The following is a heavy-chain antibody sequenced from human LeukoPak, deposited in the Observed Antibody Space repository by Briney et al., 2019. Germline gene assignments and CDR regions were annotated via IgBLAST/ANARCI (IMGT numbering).Heavy chain of an antibody. CDR1: GFTFCTYW. CDR2: INSDGGTT. V-gene: IGHV3-74*01. J-gene: IGHJ4*02. CDR3: ATDSYVSGSYYRLFY. Sequence: GGSLRLSCGASGFTFCTYWMHWVRQAPGKGLGWVSGINSDGGTTTYADSVKGRFTISRDNAKNTLYLQMNNLRAEDTPIYYCATDSYVSGSYYRLFYWGQGTLVTVSS. D-gene: IGHD3-10*01.